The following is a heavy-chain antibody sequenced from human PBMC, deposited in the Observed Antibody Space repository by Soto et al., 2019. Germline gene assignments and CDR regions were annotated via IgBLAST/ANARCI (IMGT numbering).Heavy chain of an antibody. J-gene: IGHJ5*02. CDR2: INPSSGGT. Sequence: ASVKVSCKASGYTFTGYYMHWVRQAPGQGLEWMGWINPSSGGTNYAQKFQGWVTMTRDTSISTAYMELSRLRSDDTAVYYCARAASYYYDSSGYMRNWFDPWGQGTLVTVSS. CDR3: ARAASYYYDSSGYMRNWFDP. D-gene: IGHD3-22*01. CDR1: GYTFTGYY. V-gene: IGHV1-2*04.